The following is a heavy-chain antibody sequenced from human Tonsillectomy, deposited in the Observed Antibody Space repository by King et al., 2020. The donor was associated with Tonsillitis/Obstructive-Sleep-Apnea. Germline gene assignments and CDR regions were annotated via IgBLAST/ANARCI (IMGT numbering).Heavy chain of an antibody. J-gene: IGHJ4*02. CDR3: AVATTRLDYPYYYDGSGYPPLDN. CDR1: GGSISSYY. CDR2: MYYSGST. D-gene: IGHD3-22*01. Sequence: VQLQESGPGLVKPSETLSLTCTVSGGSISSYYWNWIRQPPGKGLEWIGYMYYSGSTNYNPSLKSRVTISVDTSKNQFSLKLSSVTAADTAVYYCAVATTRLDYPYYYDGSGYPPLDNWGRGTLVTVSS. V-gene: IGHV4-59*08.